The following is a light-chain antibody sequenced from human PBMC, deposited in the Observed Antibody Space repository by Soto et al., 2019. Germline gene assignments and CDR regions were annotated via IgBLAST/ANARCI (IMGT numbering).Light chain of an antibody. CDR2: HVG. J-gene: IGLJ1*01. Sequence: QSALTQPLSVSGSPGQSVTISCTGTSSDVGAYNYVSWYQQHPGKAPKLMIYHVGKRPSGVPDRFSGSKSGNAASLTISGLQAEDEADYYCCTDAGTYKVFGTGTKVTVL. CDR3: CTDAGTYKV. V-gene: IGLV2-11*01. CDR1: SSDVGAYNY.